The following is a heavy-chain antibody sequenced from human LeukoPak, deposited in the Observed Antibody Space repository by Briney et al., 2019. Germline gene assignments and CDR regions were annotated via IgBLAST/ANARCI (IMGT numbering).Heavy chain of an antibody. V-gene: IGHV3-23*01. Sequence: GGSLRLSCAASGFTFSSYAMSWVRQAPGKGLEWVSAISGSGGSTYYADSVKGRFTISRDNSKNTLYLQMNSLRAEDTAVYCCAKGPGIAAVGSYDYWGQGTLVTVSS. J-gene: IGHJ4*02. CDR2: ISGSGGST. D-gene: IGHD6-13*01. CDR3: AKGPGIAAVGSYDY. CDR1: GFTFSSYA.